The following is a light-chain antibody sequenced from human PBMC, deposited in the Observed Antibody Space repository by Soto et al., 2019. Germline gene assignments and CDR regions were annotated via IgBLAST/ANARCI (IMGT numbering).Light chain of an antibody. V-gene: IGKV1-39*01. CDR2: AAS. CDR3: QQSYSTPRIT. J-gene: IGKJ5*01. Sequence: DIQMTQSPSSLSASVGDRVTITCRASQSISSYLNWYQQKPGKAPKLLIYAASSLQSGVPSRFSGSGSGTDFTLTISSLQPEYFATYYCQQSYSTPRITFGQGTRLEI. CDR1: QSISSY.